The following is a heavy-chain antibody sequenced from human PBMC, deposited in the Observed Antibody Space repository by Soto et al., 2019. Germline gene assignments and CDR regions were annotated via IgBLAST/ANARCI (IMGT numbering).Heavy chain of an antibody. CDR3: ARAQLLTGGYYYGVDV. CDR2: IYYSGST. V-gene: IGHV4-31*03. D-gene: IGHD2-2*01. Sequence: ASETLSLTCTVSGGSISSGGYYWSWIRQHPGKGLEWIGYIYYSGSTYYNPSLKSRVTISVDTSKNQFSLKLSSVTAADTAVYYCARAQLLTGGYYYGVDVWGQGTTVTVSS. J-gene: IGHJ6*02. CDR1: GGSISSGGYY.